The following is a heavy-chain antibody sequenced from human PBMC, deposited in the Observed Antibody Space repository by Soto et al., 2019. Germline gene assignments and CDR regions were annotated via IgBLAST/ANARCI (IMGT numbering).Heavy chain of an antibody. V-gene: IGHV1-24*01. J-gene: IGHJ3*02. CDR2: FDPDEGET. D-gene: IGHD5-12*01. CDR1: GYTLTTVS. CDR3: ARGLEMAPFAFDI. Sequence: ASVKVSCKVSGYTLTTVSMHWVRQAPGKGLEWMGGFDPDEGETIYPQKFQGRVIMTEDASTDTAYMELSSLRSEDTAVYYCARGLEMAPFAFDIWGQGTMVTVSS.